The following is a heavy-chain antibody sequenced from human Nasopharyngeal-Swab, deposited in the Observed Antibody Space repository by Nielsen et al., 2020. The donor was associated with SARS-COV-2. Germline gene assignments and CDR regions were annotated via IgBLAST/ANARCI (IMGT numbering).Heavy chain of an antibody. V-gene: IGHV5-51*01. CDR1: GYSFTSYW. CDR3: ARQGAVAGYYYYYMDV. J-gene: IGHJ6*03. D-gene: IGHD6-19*01. Sequence: GVSLKISCKGSGYSFTSYWIGWVRQMPGKGLEWMGIIYPGDSDTRYSPSFQGQVTISADKSISTAYLQWSSLKASDTAMYYCARQGAVAGYYYYYMDVWGKGTTVTVSS. CDR2: IYPGDSDT.